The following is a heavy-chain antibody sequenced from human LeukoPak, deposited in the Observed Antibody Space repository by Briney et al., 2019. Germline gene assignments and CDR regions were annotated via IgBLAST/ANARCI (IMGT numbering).Heavy chain of an antibody. J-gene: IGHJ4*02. CDR2: ISPYNDDT. D-gene: IGHD5-12*01. CDR3: ARSGSGYNPIDF. Sequence: ASVKVSCKASGYTFTGYYMHWVRQAPGQGLEWMGWISPYNDDTRYEQTLQGRVTMTTDTSTSTVCMELRSLRSDDTAVYYCARSGSGYNPIDFWGQGTRVTVSS. CDR1: GYTFTGYY. V-gene: IGHV1-18*04.